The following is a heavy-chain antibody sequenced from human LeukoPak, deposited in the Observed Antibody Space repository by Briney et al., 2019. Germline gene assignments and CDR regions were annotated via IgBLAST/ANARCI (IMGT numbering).Heavy chain of an antibody. CDR1: GYTFTSYG. CDR3: ARDPQPTPYCGGDCYPDY. J-gene: IGHJ4*02. D-gene: IGHD2-21*02. V-gene: IGHV1-18*01. CDR2: ISAYNGNT. Sequence: GASVKVSCKASGYTFTSYGINWVRQAPGQGLEWMGWISAYNGNTNYAQKLQGRVTMTTDTSTSTAYMELRSLRSDDTAVYYCARDPQPTPYCGGDCYPDYWGQGTLVTVSS.